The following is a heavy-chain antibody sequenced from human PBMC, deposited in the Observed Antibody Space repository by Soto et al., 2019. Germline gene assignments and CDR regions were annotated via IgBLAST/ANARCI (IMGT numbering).Heavy chain of an antibody. V-gene: IGHV1-18*01. Sequence: SKAPGYGFASKSRSWVRQATGQGLEWMGWISAYNGNTNYAQKLQGRVTMTTDTSTSTAYMELRSLTSDDTAVYYCARDSPPVDYWGQGTLVTVSS. CDR3: ARDSPPVDY. CDR1: GYGFASKS. J-gene: IGHJ4*02. CDR2: ISAYNGNT.